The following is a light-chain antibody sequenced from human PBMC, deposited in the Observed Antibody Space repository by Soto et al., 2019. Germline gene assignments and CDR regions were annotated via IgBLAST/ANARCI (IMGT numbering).Light chain of an antibody. V-gene: IGKV1-33*01. CDR1: QDIGNS. J-gene: IGKJ3*01. Sequence: DIQMTQSPPSLSASVGDRVTITCQASQDIGNSPNWFQHKPGKAHNLVIYDASNLEIGVPSSFRGSGSGTDFTFTISSLRPEDIATYYCQKSDHLPLFGPGTKVESK. CDR2: DAS. CDR3: QKSDHLPL.